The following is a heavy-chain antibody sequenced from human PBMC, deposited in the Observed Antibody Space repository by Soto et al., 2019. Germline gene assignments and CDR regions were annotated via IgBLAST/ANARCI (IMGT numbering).Heavy chain of an antibody. Sequence: QVRLQESGPGLVKPSETLSLTCTVSGGSVSSGSYYWSWIRQHPGKGLEWIGYVYYIGTTNYNPSLKSRVTISLATSNNQFSRKLRSVTAADTAVYYCARYGTYYEFSLGGHFYGMDVWGQGTTVTVSS. V-gene: IGHV4-61*01. J-gene: IGHJ6*02. CDR1: GGSVSSGSYY. D-gene: IGHD3-3*01. CDR3: ARYGTYYEFSLGGHFYGMDV. CDR2: VYYIGTT.